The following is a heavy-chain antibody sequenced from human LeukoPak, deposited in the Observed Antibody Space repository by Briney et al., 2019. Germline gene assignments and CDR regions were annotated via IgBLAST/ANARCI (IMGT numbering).Heavy chain of an antibody. J-gene: IGHJ3*02. Sequence: GGSLRLSCAASGFTFSSYSMNWVRQAPGKGLEWVGFIRSKAYGGTTEYAVSVKGRFTISRDDSKSFAYLQMNSLKTEDTAVYYCTRGFGATAMVVLQDTFDIWGQGTMLTVSS. D-gene: IGHD5-18*01. CDR1: GFTFSSYS. V-gene: IGHV3-49*04. CDR3: TRGFGATAMVVLQDTFDI. CDR2: IRSKAYGGTT.